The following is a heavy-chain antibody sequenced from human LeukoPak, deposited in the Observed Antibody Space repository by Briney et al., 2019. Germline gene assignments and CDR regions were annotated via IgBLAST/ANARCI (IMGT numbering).Heavy chain of an antibody. CDR1: GGSISSYY. Sequence: SETLSLACTVSGGSISSYYWGWIRQPAGKGLEWIGRIHSSGSTNQNPSLKSRVTMSVNTSKNQVPLKVSSVTAADTAVYYCARVVSGGFDDWGQGTLVTVSS. CDR2: IHSSGST. D-gene: IGHD3-16*01. CDR3: ARVVSGGFDD. J-gene: IGHJ4*02. V-gene: IGHV4-4*07.